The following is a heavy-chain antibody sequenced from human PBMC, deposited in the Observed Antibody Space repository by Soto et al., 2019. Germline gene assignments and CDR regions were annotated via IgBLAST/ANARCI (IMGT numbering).Heavy chain of an antibody. CDR3: AREGAIFVALDV. CDR2: MNPNSGNT. Sequence: ASVKVSCKASGYTFTSYDINWVRQAAGQGLEWMGWMNPNSGNTGYAQKFQGRVTMTRNTSISTAYMELSSLRSEDTAVYYCAREGAIFVALDVWGQGTTVTVSS. CDR1: GYTFTSYD. J-gene: IGHJ6*02. V-gene: IGHV1-8*01. D-gene: IGHD3-3*01.